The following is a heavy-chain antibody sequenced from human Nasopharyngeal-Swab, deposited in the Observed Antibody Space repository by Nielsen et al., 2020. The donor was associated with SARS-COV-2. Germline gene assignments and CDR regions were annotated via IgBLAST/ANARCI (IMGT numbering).Heavy chain of an antibody. V-gene: IGHV3-23*03. Sequence: WIRQPPGKGLEWVALIYGGGFVTHYVDSVKGRFTVSRDDSRGTLSLQMNSLRVGDTAVYYCASARGSFDYWGRGAVVTVSS. CDR2: IYGGGFVT. J-gene: IGHJ4*02. CDR3: ASARGSFDY.